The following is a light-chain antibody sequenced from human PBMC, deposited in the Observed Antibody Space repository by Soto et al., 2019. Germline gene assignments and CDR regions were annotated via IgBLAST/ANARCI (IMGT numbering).Light chain of an antibody. CDR1: SSDVGSYNL. V-gene: IGLV2-23*01. Sequence: QSALTQPASVSGSPEQSITISSTGTSSDVGSYNLVSWYQQHPGKAPKVMIYEATKRPSGVSNRFSGSKSGNTASLTISGLQAVDEADYYCCAYAGSGTVVFGGGTKLTVL. CDR2: EAT. J-gene: IGLJ3*02. CDR3: CAYAGSGTVV.